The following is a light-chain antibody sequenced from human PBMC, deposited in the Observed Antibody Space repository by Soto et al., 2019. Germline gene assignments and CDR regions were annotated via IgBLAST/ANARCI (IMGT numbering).Light chain of an antibody. CDR1: ETVATN. CDR3: HQRQSWPRT. Sequence: PGERATLSCWASETVATNLAWYQQKPGQAPRLLISGASTRAAGIPARFSASGTGTDFTLTISDVQPEDFAVYYCHQRQSWPRTFGQGTKV. CDR2: GAS. V-gene: IGKV3-11*01. J-gene: IGKJ1*01.